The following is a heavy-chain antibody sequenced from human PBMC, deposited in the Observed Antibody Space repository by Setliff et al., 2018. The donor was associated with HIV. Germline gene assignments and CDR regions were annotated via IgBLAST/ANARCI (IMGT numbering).Heavy chain of an antibody. J-gene: IGHJ4*02. CDR1: GASITSHY. Sequence: TSETLSLTCTVSGASITSHYWSWIRQSPGRELEWIGYIYSTGSTNYNPSLQSRVSISMDASKNKFSLKVTSVTSADTAVYYCAKGAVFYGDYTFDYWGQGNLVTVSS. CDR2: IYSTGST. CDR3: AKGAVFYGDYTFDY. V-gene: IGHV4-59*11. D-gene: IGHD4-17*01.